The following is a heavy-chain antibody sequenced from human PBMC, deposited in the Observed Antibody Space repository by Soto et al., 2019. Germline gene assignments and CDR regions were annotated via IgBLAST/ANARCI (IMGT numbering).Heavy chain of an antibody. CDR1: GYTFTSYG. J-gene: IGHJ6*02. V-gene: IGHV1-18*01. D-gene: IGHD6-25*01. CDR2: ISAYNGNT. Sequence: QVQLVQAGAEVKKPGASVTVYCKASGYTFTSYGISWVRQAPGQGLEWMGWISAYNGNTNYAQKLQGRVTMTTDTSTSTAYMELGSLRSDDPAVYYCARDPSYSSAQLYQLIAYYYYYGMDVWGQGTPVTVSS. CDR3: ARDPSYSSAQLYQLIAYYYYYGMDV.